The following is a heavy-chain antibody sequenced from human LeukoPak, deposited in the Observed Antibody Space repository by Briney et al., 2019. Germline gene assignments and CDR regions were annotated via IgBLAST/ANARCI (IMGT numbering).Heavy chain of an antibody. CDR2: IYYSGST. D-gene: IGHD4-17*01. Sequence: SETLSLTCTVSGGSISSYYWSWLRQPPGKGLEWIGYIYYSGSTNYNPSLKSRVTISVDTSKNQFSLKLSSVTAADTAVFYCAREEGYGAQVGFDPWGQGTLVTVSS. CDR3: AREEGYGAQVGFDP. J-gene: IGHJ5*02. CDR1: GGSISSYY. V-gene: IGHV4-59*01.